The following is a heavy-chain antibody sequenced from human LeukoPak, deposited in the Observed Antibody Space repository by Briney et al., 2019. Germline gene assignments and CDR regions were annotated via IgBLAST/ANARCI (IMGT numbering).Heavy chain of an antibody. J-gene: IGHJ5*02. CDR2: IKQDGSEK. Sequence: PGGSLRLSCAASGFNFSSYWMSWVRQAPGKGLEWVANIKQDGSEKYYVDSVKGRFTISRDNAKNSLYLQMNSLRAEDTAVYYCARDWLGYSGSYFWFDPWGQGTLVTVSS. V-gene: IGHV3-7*01. CDR3: ARDWLGYSGSYFWFDP. CDR1: GFNFSSYW. D-gene: IGHD1-26*01.